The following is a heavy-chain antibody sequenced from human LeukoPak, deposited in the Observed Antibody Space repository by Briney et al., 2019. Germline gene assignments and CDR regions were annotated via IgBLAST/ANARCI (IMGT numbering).Heavy chain of an antibody. CDR1: GGTFSSYA. V-gene: IGHV1-69*01. J-gene: IGHJ1*01. Sequence: GASVKVSCKASGGTFSSYAISWVRQAPGQGLEWMGGIIPIFGTANYAQKFQGRVTITADESTSTAYMELSSLRSEDTAVYYCARVRRYSSSWASYFQHWGQGTLVTVSS. CDR3: ARVRRYSSSWASYFQH. D-gene: IGHD6-13*01. CDR2: IIPIFGTA.